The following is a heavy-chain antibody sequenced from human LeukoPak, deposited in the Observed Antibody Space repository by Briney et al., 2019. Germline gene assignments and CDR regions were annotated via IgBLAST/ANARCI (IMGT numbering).Heavy chain of an antibody. CDR1: GGTFSSYA. CDR3: ASFGGTTVSYYYYYGMDV. CDR2: IIPILGIA. V-gene: IGHV1-69*04. Sequence: SVKVSCKASGGTFSSYAISWVRQAPGQGLEWMGRIIPILGIANYAQKFQGRVTITADKSTSTAYMELSSLRSEDTAVYYCASFGGTTVSYYYYYGMDVWGQGTTVTVSS. D-gene: IGHD1-1*01. J-gene: IGHJ6*02.